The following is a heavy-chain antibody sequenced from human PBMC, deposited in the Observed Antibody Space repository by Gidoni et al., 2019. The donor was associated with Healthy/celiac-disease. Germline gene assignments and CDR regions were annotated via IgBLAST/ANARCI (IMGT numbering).Heavy chain of an antibody. CDR1: GFTFSSYA. CDR2: ISVSGDSK. Sequence: EVQLLESGGGLVQPGGSLRLSCEAPGFTFSSYAISWVRQAPGKGLGRVSSISVSGDSKSYTDSVQGRFTISIDNTKNTLYLQLNSQSAKDTVVYYCAKALAVLTTVTNGDYWGQGTLVTVSS. V-gene: IGHV3-23*01. CDR3: AKALAVLTTVTNGDY. D-gene: IGHD4-17*01. J-gene: IGHJ4*02.